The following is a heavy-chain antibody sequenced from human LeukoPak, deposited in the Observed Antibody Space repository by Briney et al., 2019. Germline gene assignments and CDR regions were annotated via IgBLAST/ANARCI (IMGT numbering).Heavy chain of an antibody. D-gene: IGHD6-19*01. CDR3: AKVSLEQWLVPYLDY. V-gene: IGHV3-30*02. CDR1: GFTFGSYG. Sequence: GGSLRLSCAASGFTFGSYGMHWVRQAPGKGLEWVAFIRYDGSNKYYADSVKGRFTISRDNSKNTLYLQMNSLRAEDTAVYYCAKVSLEQWLVPYLDYWGQGTLVTVSS. J-gene: IGHJ4*02. CDR2: IRYDGSNK.